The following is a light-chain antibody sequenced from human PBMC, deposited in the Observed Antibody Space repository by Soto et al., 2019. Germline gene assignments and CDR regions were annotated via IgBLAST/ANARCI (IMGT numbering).Light chain of an antibody. CDR3: CSHAGGPVV. J-gene: IGLJ2*01. CDR1: SSDIGSYKF. Sequence: QSSLTQPASVSGSPGQSITISCTGTSSDIGSYKFVSWYQQHAGKAPKLMTYDGSKRPSGVSDRFSASKSGNTASLTISRLAADDEADYYCCSHAGGPVVFGGGTKLTVL. V-gene: IGLV2-23*01. CDR2: DGS.